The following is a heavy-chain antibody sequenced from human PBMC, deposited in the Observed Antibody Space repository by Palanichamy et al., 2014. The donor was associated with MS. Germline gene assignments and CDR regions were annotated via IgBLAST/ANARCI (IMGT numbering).Heavy chain of an antibody. CDR2: IKRRADGGAT. D-gene: IGHD2-2*02. Sequence: EVQVVESGGGLVKPGGSLRLSCAASGFTFSNAWMTWVRQAPGKGLEWVGRIKRRADGGATHYAAPVKGRFTISRDDSTNTMYLQMNSLKTDDTAVYYCTADCSTTSYYNDNWFDPWGPGTLVTVSS. CDR1: GFTFSNAW. V-gene: IGHV3-15*01. CDR3: TADCSTTSYYNDNWFDP. J-gene: IGHJ5*02.